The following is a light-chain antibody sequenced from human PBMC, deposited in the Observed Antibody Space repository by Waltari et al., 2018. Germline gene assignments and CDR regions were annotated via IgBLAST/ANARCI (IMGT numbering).Light chain of an antibody. Sequence: DIQLTQSPSSLSASLGDRVTISCRATQAIGSSLVWYQQRPGEVPGLLIFAASTLQSGVSSRFSVSGSGTDFTLTISSLQPEDVGTYFCQNYGSDPVYTFGQGTRL. CDR2: AAS. CDR3: QNYGSDPVYT. V-gene: IGKV1-27*01. CDR1: QAIGSS. J-gene: IGKJ2*01.